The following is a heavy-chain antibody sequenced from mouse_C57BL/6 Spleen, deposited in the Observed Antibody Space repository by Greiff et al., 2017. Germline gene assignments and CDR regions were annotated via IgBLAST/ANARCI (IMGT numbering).Heavy chain of an antibody. D-gene: IGHD3-2*02. CDR1: GYAFSSYW. CDR3: ARWEEGLSLYYYAMDY. J-gene: IGHJ4*01. CDR2: IYPGDGDT. V-gene: IGHV1-80*01. Sequence: VQLQQSGAELVKPGASVKISCKASGYAFSSYWMNWVKQRPGKGLEWIGQIYPGDGDTNYNGKFKGKATLTADKSSSTAYMQLSSLTSEDSAVYFCARWEEGLSLYYYAMDYWGQGTSVTVSS.